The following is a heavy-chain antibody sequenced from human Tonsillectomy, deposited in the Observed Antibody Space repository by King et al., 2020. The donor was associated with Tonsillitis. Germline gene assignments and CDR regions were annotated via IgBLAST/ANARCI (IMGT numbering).Heavy chain of an antibody. Sequence: LVESGGGLVKPGGSLRLSCAASGFTFTNAWMNWVRQAPGKGLEWVARIKTKNDGGTTDYAEPVKGRFSISRDDSKNTLYLEMSSLEIEDTGVYYCTTRPWFDYWGQGTLVTVSS. J-gene: IGHJ4*02. CDR1: GFTFTNAW. CDR3: TTRPWFDY. CDR2: IKTKNDGGTT. V-gene: IGHV3-15*07.